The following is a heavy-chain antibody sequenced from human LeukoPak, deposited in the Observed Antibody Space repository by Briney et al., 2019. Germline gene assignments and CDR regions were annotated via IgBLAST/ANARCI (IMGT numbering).Heavy chain of an antibody. J-gene: IGHJ5*02. D-gene: IGHD2-2*01. Sequence: SVKVSCKASGYTFTGYYMHWVRQAPGLGLEWMGWINPNSGGTNYAQKFQGRVTMTRDTSISTAYMELSRLRSDDTAVYYCARDGGYCSSTSCYRSWFDPWGQGTLVTVSS. CDR3: ARDGGYCSSTSCYRSWFDP. CDR1: GYTFTGYY. CDR2: INPNSGGT. V-gene: IGHV1-2*02.